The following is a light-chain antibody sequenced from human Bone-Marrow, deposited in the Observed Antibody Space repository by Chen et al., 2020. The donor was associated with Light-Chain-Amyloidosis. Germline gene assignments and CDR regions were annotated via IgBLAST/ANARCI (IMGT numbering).Light chain of an antibody. CDR3: QQRANWPWT. CDR1: QSVSRF. J-gene: IGKJ1*01. V-gene: IGKV3-11*01. CDR2: DAS. Sequence: EIVLTQSPATLSLSPGESATLSCRVSQSVSRFLAWYQQKPGQAPRLLIYDASNRATGIPARFSGSGSGTDFTLTLSSLEPEDFAVYYCQQRANWPWTFGQGTKVEI.